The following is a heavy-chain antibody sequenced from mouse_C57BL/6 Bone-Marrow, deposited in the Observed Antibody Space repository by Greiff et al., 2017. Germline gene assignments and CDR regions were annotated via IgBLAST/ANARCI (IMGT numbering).Heavy chain of an antibody. Sequence: QVQLQQPGAELVKPGASVKMSCKASGYTFTSYWITWVKQRPGQGLEWIGDIYPGSGSTNYNEKFKSKATLTVDTSSSTAYMQLSSLTSEDSAVYCCARGQDGYYVRFAYWGQGTLVTVSA. CDR2: IYPGSGST. J-gene: IGHJ3*01. V-gene: IGHV1-55*01. D-gene: IGHD2-3*01. CDR1: GYTFTSYW. CDR3: ARGQDGYYVRFAY.